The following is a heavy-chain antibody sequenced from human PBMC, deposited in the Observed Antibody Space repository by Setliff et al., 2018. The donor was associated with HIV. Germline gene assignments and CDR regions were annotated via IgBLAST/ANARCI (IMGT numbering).Heavy chain of an antibody. V-gene: IGHV1-69*05. CDR1: GGTFSSYA. CDR3: ARIPNHSSGSYDF. CDR2: IIPIFGTA. Sequence: SVKVSCKASGGTFSSYAISWVRQAPGQGLEWMGGIIPIFGTANYAQKFQGRVTITTDESTSTAYMELSSLRSEDTAVYYCARIPNHSSGSYDFWGQGTLVTVSS. D-gene: IGHD1-26*01. J-gene: IGHJ4*02.